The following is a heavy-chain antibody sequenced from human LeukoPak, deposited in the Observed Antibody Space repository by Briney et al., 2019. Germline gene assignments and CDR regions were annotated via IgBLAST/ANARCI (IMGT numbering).Heavy chain of an antibody. D-gene: IGHD7-27*01. CDR1: GGSISSSSYY. V-gene: IGHV4-39*01. Sequence: PSETLSLTCTVSGGSISSSSYYWGWIRQPPGKGLEWIGRIYYSGSTYYNPSLKSRVTISVDTSKNQFSLKLSSVTAADTAVYYCAIGLGNAFDIWGQGTMVTVSS. CDR3: AIGLGNAFDI. CDR2: IYYSGST. J-gene: IGHJ3*02.